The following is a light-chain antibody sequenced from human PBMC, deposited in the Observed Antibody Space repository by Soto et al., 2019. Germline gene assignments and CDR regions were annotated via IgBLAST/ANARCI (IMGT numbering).Light chain of an antibody. V-gene: IGLV1-40*01. J-gene: IGLJ2*01. Sequence: QSVLTQPPSVSGAPGQRVTISCTGSSSNIGAGYAVHWYQQLPGTAPKLLISDNTNRPSGVTDRFSASKSGTTASLAITGLQAEDEAEYYCQSYDNSHDWDVIFGGGTKVTVL. CDR1: SSNIGAGYA. CDR3: QSYDNSHDWDVI. CDR2: DNT.